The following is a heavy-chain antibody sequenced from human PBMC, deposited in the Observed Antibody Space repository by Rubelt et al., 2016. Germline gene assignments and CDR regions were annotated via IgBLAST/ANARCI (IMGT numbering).Heavy chain of an antibody. CDR1: GFTFSSYA. V-gene: IGHV3-7*01. D-gene: IGHD5-18*01. Sequence: GGSLRLSCAASGFTFSSYAMSWVRQAPGKGLEWLANIKKDGTEKYYVDSVKGRFTISRDNAKNSLYLQINSLRAEDTAVYYCARQRGYSDGYNDYWGQGTLVTVSS. CDR2: IKKDGTEK. J-gene: IGHJ4*02. CDR3: ARQRGYSDGYNDY.